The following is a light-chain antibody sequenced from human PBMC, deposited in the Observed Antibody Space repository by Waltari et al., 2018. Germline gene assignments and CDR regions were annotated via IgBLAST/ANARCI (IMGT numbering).Light chain of an antibody. Sequence: DIQMTQSPSSLSASVVDRVAITCRASQSVDNYLNWYRQRPGKAPELLIYAASSLQGGVPSRFTGSGYGTDFTLTISSLQSEDFATYYCQQSYSMPRTFGQGTKLEI. J-gene: IGKJ2*01. V-gene: IGKV1-39*01. CDR1: QSVDNY. CDR2: AAS. CDR3: QQSYSMPRT.